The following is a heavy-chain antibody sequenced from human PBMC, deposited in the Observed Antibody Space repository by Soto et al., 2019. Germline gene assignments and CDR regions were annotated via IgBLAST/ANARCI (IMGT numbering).Heavy chain of an antibody. Sequence: QVQLQESGPGLVRPSETLSLTCTVSSGSISGLYWTWIRQPAGKGLEWIGRIYSSGETNYNPSLTGRVIMSLDTSKNQFSLNLTSVTAADTAVYYCARASQCKSYFDCFAWLDYWGQGTLVTVSS. J-gene: IGHJ4*02. CDR3: ARASQCKSYFDCFAWLDY. D-gene: IGHD3-9*01. CDR1: SGSISGLY. V-gene: IGHV4-4*07. CDR2: IYSSGET.